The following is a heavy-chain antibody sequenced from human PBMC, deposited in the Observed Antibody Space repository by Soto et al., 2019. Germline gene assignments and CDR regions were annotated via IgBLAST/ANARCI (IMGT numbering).Heavy chain of an antibody. CDR3: ARDGIAVAWIGAYDYYGMDV. J-gene: IGHJ6*02. V-gene: IGHV3-21*01. D-gene: IGHD6-19*01. CDR1: GFTFSSYS. CDR2: ISSSSSYI. Sequence: EVQLVESGGGLVKPGGSLRLSCAASGFTFSSYSMNWVRQAPGKGLERVSSISSSSSYIYYADSVKGRFTISRDNAKNSRYLQMNSLSAEDTAVYYWARDGIAVAWIGAYDYYGMDVWGQGTTVAFSS.